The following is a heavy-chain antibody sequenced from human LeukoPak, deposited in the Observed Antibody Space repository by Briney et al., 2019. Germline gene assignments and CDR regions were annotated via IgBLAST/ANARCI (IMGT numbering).Heavy chain of an antibody. J-gene: IGHJ4*02. D-gene: IGHD5-12*01. CDR3: ARVGGGYDFGY. Sequence: GGSLRLSCAASGFTVSSNYMSWVRQAPGKGLEWVSVIYSSGSTYYADSVKGRFTVSRDNSKNTLYLQMNSLRAEDTAVYYCARVGGGYDFGYWGQGTLVTVSS. V-gene: IGHV3-53*01. CDR2: IYSSGST. CDR1: GFTVSSNY.